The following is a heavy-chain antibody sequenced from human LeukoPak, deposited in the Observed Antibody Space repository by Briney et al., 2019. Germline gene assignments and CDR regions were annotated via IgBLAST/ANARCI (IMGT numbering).Heavy chain of an antibody. CDR2: IWYDGSDK. V-gene: IGHV3-33*01. Sequence: PGRSLRLSCAASGFTFSSYGMHWVRQAPGKGLEWVAVIWYDGSDKYYADSVKGRFTISRDNAKNSLYLQMNSLRAEDTAVYYCARTPGIAAAGTIDYWGQGTLVTVSS. J-gene: IGHJ4*02. CDR3: ARTPGIAAAGTIDY. CDR1: GFTFSSYG. D-gene: IGHD6-13*01.